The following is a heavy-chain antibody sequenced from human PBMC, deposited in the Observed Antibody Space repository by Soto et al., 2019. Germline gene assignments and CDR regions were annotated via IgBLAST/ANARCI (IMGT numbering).Heavy chain of an antibody. Sequence: QVQLVQSGAEVKKPGSSVKVSCKASGGTFSSYAISWVRQAPGQGLEWMGGIIPIPGTANYAQKFQGRVTITADESTSTAYMELSSLRSEDTAVYYCARSQGSSTSLEIYYYYYYGMDVWGQRTTVTVSS. CDR3: ARSQGSSTSLEIYYYYYYGMDV. V-gene: IGHV1-69*01. CDR2: IIPIPGTA. D-gene: IGHD2-2*01. J-gene: IGHJ6*02. CDR1: GGTFSSYA.